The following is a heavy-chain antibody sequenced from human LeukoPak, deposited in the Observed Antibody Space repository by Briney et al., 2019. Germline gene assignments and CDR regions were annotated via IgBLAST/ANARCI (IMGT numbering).Heavy chain of an antibody. CDR2: IYYSGST. CDR1: GGSISSGGYY. CDR3: ARLGSGYPMGFDY. D-gene: IGHD3-22*01. V-gene: IGHV4-31*03. J-gene: IGHJ4*02. Sequence: SETLSLTCTVSGGSISSGGYYWSWIRQHPGKSLEWIGYIYYSGSTYYNPSLKSRVTISVDTSKNQFSLKLSSVTAADTAVYYCARLGSGYPMGFDYWGQGTLVTVSS.